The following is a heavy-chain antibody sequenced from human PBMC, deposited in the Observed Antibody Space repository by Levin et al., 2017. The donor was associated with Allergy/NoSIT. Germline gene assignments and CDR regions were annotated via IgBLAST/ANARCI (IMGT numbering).Heavy chain of an antibody. CDR3: GRGAGGLDH. V-gene: IGHV3-74*01. D-gene: IGHD3-16*01. CDR1: GFIFSSYW. CDR2: ITSDGSGT. J-gene: IGHJ4*02. Sequence: QTGGSLRLSCAASGFIFSSYWMHWVRQVPGKGLVWVSHITSDGSGTSYVDSVRGRFTISRDNAKNTLYLQMNSLRHEDTAVYYCGRGAGGLDHWGQGTLVIVSS.